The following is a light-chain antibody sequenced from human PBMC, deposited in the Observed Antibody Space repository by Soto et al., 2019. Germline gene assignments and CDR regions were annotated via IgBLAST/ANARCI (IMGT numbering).Light chain of an antibody. J-gene: IGLJ1*01. CDR2: EVS. Sequence: QSVLTQPPSASGSPGQSVTISCTGTSSDVGGYNYVSWYQQHPGKAPKLMIYEVSKRPSGVPDRFSGSKSGNTASLTVSGLQAEDGADYYCSSYAGSNIYVFGTGTKVTVL. CDR1: SSDVGGYNY. CDR3: SSYAGSNIYV. V-gene: IGLV2-8*01.